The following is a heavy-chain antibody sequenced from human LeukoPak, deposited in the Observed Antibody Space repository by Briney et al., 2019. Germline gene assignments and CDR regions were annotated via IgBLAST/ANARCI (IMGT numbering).Heavy chain of an antibody. V-gene: IGHV4-39*01. Sequence: SETLSLTCTVSGGSISSSSYYWGWIRQPPGKGLEWIGSIYYSGSTYYNPSLKSRVPISVDTSKNQFSLKLSSVTAADTAVYYCAGPRINCSGGSCIDYWGQGTLVTVSS. J-gene: IGHJ4*02. CDR2: IYYSGST. CDR1: GGSISSSSYY. CDR3: AGPRINCSGGSCIDY. D-gene: IGHD2-15*01.